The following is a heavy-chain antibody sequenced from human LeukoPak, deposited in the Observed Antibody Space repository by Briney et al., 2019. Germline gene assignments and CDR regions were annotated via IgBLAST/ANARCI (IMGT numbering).Heavy chain of an antibody. CDR2: IYTEGRT. CDR3: ASRDY. Sequence: GGSLRLSCVASGFSVSANYMSWVRQAPGKGLEWVSVIYTEGRTNYADSVKGRFTISRDNAKNTLYLQMNSLGADDTAVYYCASRDYWGQGTLVTVSS. J-gene: IGHJ4*02. CDR1: GFSVSANY. D-gene: IGHD5-24*01. V-gene: IGHV3-53*01.